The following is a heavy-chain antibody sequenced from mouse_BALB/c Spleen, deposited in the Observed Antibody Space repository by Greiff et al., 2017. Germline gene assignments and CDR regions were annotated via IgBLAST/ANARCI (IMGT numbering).Heavy chain of an antibody. D-gene: IGHD2-14*01. CDR3: ARRSWDRSWFAY. CDR2: INPSSGYT. CDR1: GYTFTSYT. J-gene: IGHJ3*01. V-gene: IGHV1-4*02. Sequence: VKLMESAAELARPGASVKMSCKASGYTFTSYTMHWVKQRPGQGLEWIGYINPSSGYTEYNQKFKDKTTLTADKSSSTAYMQLSSLTSEDSAVYYCARRSWDRSWFAYWGQGTLVTVSA.